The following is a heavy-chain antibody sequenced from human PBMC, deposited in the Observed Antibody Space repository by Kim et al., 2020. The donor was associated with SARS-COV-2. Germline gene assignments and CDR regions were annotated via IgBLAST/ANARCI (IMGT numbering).Heavy chain of an antibody. CDR1: GFTFSSYG. J-gene: IGHJ6*02. V-gene: IGHV3-30*18. D-gene: IGHD3-9*01. CDR3: GKCYRYPLANFVWLFPNYYGSGMDV. Sequence: GGSLRLSCAASGFTFSSYGMHWVRQAPGKGLEWVAVISYDGSNKYYADSVKGRFTISRDNSKNTLYLQMNSLRAEDTAVYYCGKCYRYPLANFVWLFPNYYGSGMDVWGQGTAVTVS. CDR2: ISYDGSNK.